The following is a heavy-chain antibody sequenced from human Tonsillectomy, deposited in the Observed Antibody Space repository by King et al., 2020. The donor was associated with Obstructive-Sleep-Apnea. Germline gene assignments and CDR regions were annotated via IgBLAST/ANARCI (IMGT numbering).Heavy chain of an antibody. V-gene: IGHV3-33*01. CDR3: ARVHIVVAYYGMDV. D-gene: IGHD2-21*01. CDR1: GFTFSSYG. Sequence: VQLVESVGGVVQPGRSLRLSCAASGFTFSSYGMHWVRQAPGKGLEWVAVIWYDGSNKYYADSVKGRFTISRDNSKNTLYLQMNSLRAEDTAVYYCARVHIVVAYYGMDVWGQGTTVTVSS. J-gene: IGHJ6*02. CDR2: IWYDGSNK.